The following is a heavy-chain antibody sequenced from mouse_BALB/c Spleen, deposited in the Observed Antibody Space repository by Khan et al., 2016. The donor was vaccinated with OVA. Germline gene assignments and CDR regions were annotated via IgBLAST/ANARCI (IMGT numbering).Heavy chain of an antibody. CDR2: INPTSGYT. D-gene: IGHD2-5*01. Sequence: MQLQESGAELAKPGASVKMSCKASGYTFTTYWMHWVKQRPGQGLEWIGYINPTSGYTDYNEKFKDKATLSADNSSSTAYMQLSSLTSEDSAVYYCNRDSIDYWGQGTTLTVSS. V-gene: IGHV1-7*01. J-gene: IGHJ2*01. CDR3: NRDSIDY. CDR1: GYTFTTYW.